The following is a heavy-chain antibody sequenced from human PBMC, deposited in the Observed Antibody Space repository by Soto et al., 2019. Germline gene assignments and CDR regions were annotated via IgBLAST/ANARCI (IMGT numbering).Heavy chain of an antibody. D-gene: IGHD3-10*01. Sequence: PSETLSLTCAVYGGSFSGYYWSWIRQPPGKGLEWIGEINHSGSTNYNPSLKSRVTISVDTSKNQFSLKLSSVTAADTAVYYCARGGGYGSGSYLYYYCYGLAVSGQGTTVTVSS. CDR2: INHSGST. V-gene: IGHV4-34*01. CDR3: ARGGGYGSGSYLYYYCYGLAV. J-gene: IGHJ6*02. CDR1: GGSFSGYY.